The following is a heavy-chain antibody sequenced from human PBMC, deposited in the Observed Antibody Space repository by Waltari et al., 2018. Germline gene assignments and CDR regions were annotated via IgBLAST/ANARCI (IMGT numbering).Heavy chain of an antibody. Sequence: QVQLVESGGGVVQPGGSLRLSCAASGFTCSSYGMHWVRQAPGKGLEWVAFIRYDGSNKYYADSVKGRFTISRDNSKNTLYLQMNSLRAEDTAVYYCAKDRLGGSYYVDAFDIWGQGTMVTVSS. CDR2: IRYDGSNK. CDR3: AKDRLGGSYYVDAFDI. V-gene: IGHV3-30*02. CDR1: GFTCSSYG. D-gene: IGHD1-26*01. J-gene: IGHJ3*02.